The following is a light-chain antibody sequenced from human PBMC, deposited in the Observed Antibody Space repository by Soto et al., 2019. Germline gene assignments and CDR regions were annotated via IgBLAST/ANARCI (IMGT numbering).Light chain of an antibody. CDR1: QSVSSSY. J-gene: IGKJ2*01. CDR3: QQDGSSYT. CDR2: GAS. V-gene: IGKV3-20*01. Sequence: EIVLTQSPGTLSLSPGDRATLSCRASQSVSSSYLAWYQQKGGQAPRLLIYGASRRATGTPDRFSGRGSGTDVTLTISRLEPEDFAVYYCQQDGSSYTFGQGTKLEI.